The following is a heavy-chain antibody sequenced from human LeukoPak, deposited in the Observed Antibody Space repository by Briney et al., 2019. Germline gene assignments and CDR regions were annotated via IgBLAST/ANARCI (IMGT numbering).Heavy chain of an antibody. CDR3: ARARKENYYDSSGRWFDR. CDR1: GGSISSTNW. V-gene: IGHV4-4*02. J-gene: IGHJ5*02. CDR2: SNHSGST. D-gene: IGHD3-22*01. Sequence: SETLSLTCAVSGGSISSTNWWSCVRQPPGKGLEWIGESNHSGSTNYNPSLKSRVTSSVDKSNNQFSLKLSSVTAADTAIYYCARARKENYYDSSGRWFDRWGQGTLVTVSS.